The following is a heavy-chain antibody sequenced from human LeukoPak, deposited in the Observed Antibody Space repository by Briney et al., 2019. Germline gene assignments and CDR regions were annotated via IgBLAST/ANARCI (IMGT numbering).Heavy chain of an antibody. CDR2: FSGSGGST. CDR3: ANGKYCSGGSCYSYFDY. V-gene: IGHV3-23*01. J-gene: IGHJ4*02. Sequence: GGPLRLPCAPSGFIFSSYAMSWVRHSPGKALEWVSAFSGSGGSTYYADSVKGRFTISRDNSKNTLYLQMNSLRAEDTAVYYCANGKYCSGGSCYSYFDYWGQGTLVTVSS. D-gene: IGHD2-15*01. CDR1: GFIFSSYA.